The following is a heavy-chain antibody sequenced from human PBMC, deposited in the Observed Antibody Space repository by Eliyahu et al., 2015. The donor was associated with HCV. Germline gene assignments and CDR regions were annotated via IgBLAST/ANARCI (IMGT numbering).Heavy chain of an antibody. V-gene: IGHV3-23*01. Sequence: EVQLLQSGGGLVQPGGSLRLSCAASGFSFTTYSMSWVRQAPGKGLEWVSTISGSGGSTFYGDSAKGRFTISRDNSKNTVDVQMNSLRADDTAVYYCAKGQCTNGVCYFDYWGQGTLVTVSS. CDR2: ISGSGGST. CDR3: AKGQCTNGVCYFDY. D-gene: IGHD2-8*01. CDR1: GFSFTTYS. J-gene: IGHJ4*02.